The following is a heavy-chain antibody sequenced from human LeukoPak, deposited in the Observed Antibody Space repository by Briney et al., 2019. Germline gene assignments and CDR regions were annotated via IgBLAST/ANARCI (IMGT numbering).Heavy chain of an antibody. V-gene: IGHV3-23*01. CDR1: GFTFSSYA. Sequence: PGGSLRLSCAASGFTFSSYAMGWVRQAPGKGLQWVSAISGSGGSTYYADSVKGRFTISRDNSKNTLYLQMNSLRAEDTAVYYCAKVPPYMVVTAAMFGHFEYWGQGTLVTVSS. D-gene: IGHD2-2*01. CDR3: AKVPPYMVVTAAMFGHFEY. CDR2: ISGSGGST. J-gene: IGHJ4*02.